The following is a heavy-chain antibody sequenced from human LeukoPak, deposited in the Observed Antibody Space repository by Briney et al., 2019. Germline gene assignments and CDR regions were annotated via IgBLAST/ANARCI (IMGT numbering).Heavy chain of an antibody. CDR3: ARDLGYYGGNFDY. V-gene: IGHV4-59*01. CDR2: IYYSGST. D-gene: IGHD4-23*01. Sequence: SETLSLTCTVSGGSISSYYWSWIRQPPGKGLEWIGYIYYSGSTNYNPSLKSRVTISVDTSKNQFSLKLSSVTAADTAVYYCARDLGYYGGNFDYWGQGTLVTVSS. CDR1: GGSISSYY. J-gene: IGHJ4*02.